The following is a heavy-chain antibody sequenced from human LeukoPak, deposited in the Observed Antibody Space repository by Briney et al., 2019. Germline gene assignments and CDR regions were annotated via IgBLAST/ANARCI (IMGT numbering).Heavy chain of an antibody. CDR2: IHSSGGS. Sequence: SETLSLTCTVPGASISNYYWSWIRQTPDKGLEWMGHIHSSGGSSYYPSLKSRLTLSIDTSRNQLSLKLPSVTAADTAVYFCARLGSYHDFWGQGALVTVSS. V-gene: IGHV4-4*09. CDR1: GASISNYY. J-gene: IGHJ4*02. D-gene: IGHD1-26*01. CDR3: ARLGSYHDF.